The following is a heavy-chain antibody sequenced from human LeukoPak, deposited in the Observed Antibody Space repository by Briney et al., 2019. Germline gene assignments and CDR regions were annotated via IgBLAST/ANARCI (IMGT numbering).Heavy chain of an antibody. D-gene: IGHD3-10*01. CDR2: IYHSGYS. CDR1: GYSISSGYY. CDR3: ARDGPYYYGSGSSPNNNWFDP. V-gene: IGHV4-38-2*02. Sequence: PSETLSLTCTVSGYSISSGYYWGWIRQPPGKGLEWIGSIYHSGYSYYNSSLKSRVTISVDTSKNQFSLKLSSVTAADTAVYYCARDGPYYYGSGSSPNNNWFDPWGQGTLVTVSS. J-gene: IGHJ5*02.